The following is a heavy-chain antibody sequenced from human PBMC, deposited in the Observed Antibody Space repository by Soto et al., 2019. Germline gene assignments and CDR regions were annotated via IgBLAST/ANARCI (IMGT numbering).Heavy chain of an antibody. V-gene: IGHV3-30-3*01. CDR1: GFTFSSYA. J-gene: IGHJ3*02. CDR2: ISYDGSNK. D-gene: IGHD5-12*01. CDR3: AREVYSGYDYGAFDI. Sequence: GGSLRLSCAASGFTFSSYAMHWVRQAPGKGLEWVAVISYDGSNKYYADSVKGRFTISRDNSKNTLYLQMNSLRAEDTAVYYCAREVYSGYDYGAFDIWGQGTMVTVSS.